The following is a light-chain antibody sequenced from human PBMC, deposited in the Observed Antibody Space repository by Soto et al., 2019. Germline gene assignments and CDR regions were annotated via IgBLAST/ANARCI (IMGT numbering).Light chain of an antibody. V-gene: IGKV3-11*01. CDR2: DAS. J-gene: IGKJ1*01. CDR1: QSVSSY. CDR3: QQRSNWPPT. Sequence: EIVLAQSPGALSLYPGERATFSCRASQSVSSYLAWYQQKPGQAPRLLIYDASNRATGIQARFGGSGSGTDFTLTIRSLEPEDFAVYYCQQRSNWPPTFGQGTKVDIK.